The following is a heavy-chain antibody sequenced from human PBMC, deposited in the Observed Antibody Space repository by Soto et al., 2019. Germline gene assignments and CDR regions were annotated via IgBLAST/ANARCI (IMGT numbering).Heavy chain of an antibody. V-gene: IGHV3-53*01. Sequence: GGSLRLSCAASGFTVSGRYMNWVRQAPGKGLEWVSVIYTGGSTLYTDSVKGRFTISRDNSKNSLLLQMDTLRVEDTATYFCAGSYRPYILYAMDVWGQGTTVTVS. CDR2: IYTGGST. CDR1: GFTVSGRY. D-gene: IGHD3-16*01. CDR3: AGSYRPYILYAMDV. J-gene: IGHJ6*02.